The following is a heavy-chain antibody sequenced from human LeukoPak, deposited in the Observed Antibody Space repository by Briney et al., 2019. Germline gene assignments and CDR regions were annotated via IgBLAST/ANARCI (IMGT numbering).Heavy chain of an antibody. D-gene: IGHD3-10*01. Sequence: ASLKVSCKASGYTFTSSDINWVRQATGQGLEWMGWMNPNRGNTGYAQKFQGRVTMTRNTSISTAYMELSSLRSEDTAVYFCARPGIRYGSGSYYLHYWGQGTLVTVSS. V-gene: IGHV1-8*01. CDR3: ARPGIRYGSGSYYLHY. CDR2: MNPNRGNT. J-gene: IGHJ4*02. CDR1: GYTFTSSD.